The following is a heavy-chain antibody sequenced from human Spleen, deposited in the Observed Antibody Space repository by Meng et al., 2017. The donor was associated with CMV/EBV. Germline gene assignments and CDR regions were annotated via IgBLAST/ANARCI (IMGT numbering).Heavy chain of an antibody. D-gene: IGHD2/OR15-2a*01. V-gene: IGHV3-20*04. Sequence: CGAAGFEVEDYGMSWVRQAPGKGLEWVSGINWNGGSTGYADSVKGRFTISRDNAKNSLYLQMNSLRAEDTALYYCARVNTGYYFDYWGQGTLVTVSS. CDR3: ARVNTGYYFDY. J-gene: IGHJ4*02. CDR2: INWNGGST. CDR1: GFEVEDYG.